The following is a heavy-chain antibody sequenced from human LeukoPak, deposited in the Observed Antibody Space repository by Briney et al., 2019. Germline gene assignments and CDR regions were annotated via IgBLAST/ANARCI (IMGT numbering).Heavy chain of an antibody. J-gene: IGHJ3*02. Sequence: ASAKVSCKASGYTFTGYYMHWVRQAPGQGLEWMGWINPNSGGTNYAQKFQGRVTMTRDTSISTAYMELSRLRSDDTAVYYCAKEITYYYGSGSYPDAFDIWGQGAMVTVSS. V-gene: IGHV1-2*02. CDR3: AKEITYYYGSGSYPDAFDI. CDR1: GYTFTGYY. CDR2: INPNSGGT. D-gene: IGHD3-10*01.